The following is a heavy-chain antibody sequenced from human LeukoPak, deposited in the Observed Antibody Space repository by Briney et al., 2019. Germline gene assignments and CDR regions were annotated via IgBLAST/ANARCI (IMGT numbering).Heavy chain of an antibody. CDR1: GFTFSSYC. V-gene: IGHV3-7*01. Sequence: PGGSLRLSCAASGFTFSSYCMSWVRQAPGGGLEWVANIKQDGTEKYYGDSVKGRFTISRDNAKNSLYLQMNSLRAEDTAVYFCARESLVSGTTRGNYYYYGMDVWGQGSTVTVSS. CDR2: IKQDGTEK. D-gene: IGHD1-7*01. CDR3: ARESLVSGTTRGNYYYYGMDV. J-gene: IGHJ6*02.